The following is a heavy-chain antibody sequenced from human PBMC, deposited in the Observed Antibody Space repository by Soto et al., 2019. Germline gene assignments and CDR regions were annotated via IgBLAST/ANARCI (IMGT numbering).Heavy chain of an antibody. V-gene: IGHV3-23*01. CDR2: ISGSGGST. Sequence: EVPLLESGGGLVQPGGSLRLSCAASGFTFSSYAMSWVRQAPGKGLEWVSAISGSGGSTYYADSVKGRFTISRDNSKNTLYLQMNSLRAEDTAVDYCARRSSGWYFDYWGQGTLVTVSS. CDR3: ARRSSGWYFDY. CDR1: GFTFSSYA. J-gene: IGHJ4*02. D-gene: IGHD6-19*01.